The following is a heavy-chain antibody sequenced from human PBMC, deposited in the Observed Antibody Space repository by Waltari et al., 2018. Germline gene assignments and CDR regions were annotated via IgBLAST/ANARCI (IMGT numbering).Heavy chain of an antibody. D-gene: IGHD6-19*01. V-gene: IGHV4-34*01. J-gene: IGHJ4*02. CDR1: GGSFRGYY. CDR2: INHSGST. Sequence: QVQLQQWGAGLLKPSETLSLTCAVYGGSFRGYYWSWIRQPPGKGLEWIGEINHSGSTNYNPSLKSRVTISVDTSKNQFSLKLSSVTAADTAVYYCAREGNNRIAVSFNYFDYWGQGTLVTVSS. CDR3: AREGNNRIAVSFNYFDY.